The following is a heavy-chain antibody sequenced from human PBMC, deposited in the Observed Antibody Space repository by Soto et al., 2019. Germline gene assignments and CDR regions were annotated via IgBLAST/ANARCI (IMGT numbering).Heavy chain of an antibody. J-gene: IGHJ4*02. V-gene: IGHV4-4*02. CDR3: GRANTSGSPIDS. CDR2: VHHIGTS. D-gene: IGHD6-19*01. Sequence: VQLQQRGPGLVKLSGTLSLTWVVPVGSVKSLTCGNWFGQPPEKGREGMGEVHHIGTSNYSPSLKTRLTLSVDKSNNEVSMNLRSVTAADTAIYYCGRANTSGSPIDSWGQGILVTVSS. CDR1: VGSVKSLTC.